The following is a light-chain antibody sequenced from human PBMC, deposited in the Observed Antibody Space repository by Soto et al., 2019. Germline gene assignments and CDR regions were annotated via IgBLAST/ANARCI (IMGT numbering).Light chain of an antibody. CDR3: SSYTASSTYV. CDR1: SSDVGGYNY. Sequence: QSALTQPASVSGSPRQSIIISFIETSSDVGGYNYVSWYQHHPGKAPKLMIFDVSNRPSGVSNRFSGSKSGNTASLTISGLQAEDEADYYCSSYTASSTYVFGTGTKVTVL. V-gene: IGLV2-14*03. J-gene: IGLJ1*01. CDR2: DVS.